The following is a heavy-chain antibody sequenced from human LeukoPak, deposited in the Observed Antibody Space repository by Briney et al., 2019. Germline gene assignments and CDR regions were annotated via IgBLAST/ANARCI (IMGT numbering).Heavy chain of an antibody. J-gene: IGHJ4*02. V-gene: IGHV3-30*18. D-gene: IGHD1-26*01. CDR2: ISYDGSNK. Sequence: GGSLRLSCAASGFTFSSYGMHWVRQAPGKGLEWVAVISYDGSNKYYADSVKGRFTISRDNSKNTLYLQMSSLRAEDTAVYYCAKDKFGGSLYYFDYWGQGTLVTVSS. CDR1: GFTFSSYG. CDR3: AKDKFGGSLYYFDY.